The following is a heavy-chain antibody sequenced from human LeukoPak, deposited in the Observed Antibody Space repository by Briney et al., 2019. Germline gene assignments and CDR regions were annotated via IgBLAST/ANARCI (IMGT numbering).Heavy chain of an antibody. J-gene: IGHJ4*02. D-gene: IGHD3-10*01. CDR3: ARDHGSGSYPTLHSFPAHFDY. Sequence: GGSLRLSCAASGFTFSSYSMNWVRQAPGKGLGWVSYISSSSSTIYYADSVKGRFTISRGNAKNSLYLQMNSLRAEDTAVYYCARDHGSGSYPTLHSFPAHFDYWGQGTLVTVSS. V-gene: IGHV3-48*04. CDR1: GFTFSSYS. CDR2: ISSSSSTI.